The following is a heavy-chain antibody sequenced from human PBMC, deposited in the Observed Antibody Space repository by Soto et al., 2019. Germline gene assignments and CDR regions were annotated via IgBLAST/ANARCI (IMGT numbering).Heavy chain of an antibody. V-gene: IGHV1-69*13. D-gene: IGHD6-6*01. Sequence: SVKVSCKASGGTFSGYAISWVRQAPGQGLEWMGGIIPIFGTANYAQKFQGRVTITADESTSTAYMELSSLRSEDTAVYYCARDRAGWSIVEYSSSSSWLEPWG. J-gene: IGHJ5*02. CDR3: ARDRAGWSIVEYSSSSSWLEP. CDR1: GGTFSGYA. CDR2: IIPIFGTA.